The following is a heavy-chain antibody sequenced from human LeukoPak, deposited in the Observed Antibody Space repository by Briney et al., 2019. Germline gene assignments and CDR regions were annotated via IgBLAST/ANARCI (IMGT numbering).Heavy chain of an antibody. Sequence: GASVKVSCKASGGTFSSYAISWVRQAPGQGLEWMGGIIPIFGTANYAQKFQGRVTITADESTSTAYMELSSLRSEDTAVYYCAREGHDSSGSFFEYWGQGTLVTVSS. J-gene: IGHJ4*02. CDR3: AREGHDSSGSFFEY. V-gene: IGHV1-69*01. D-gene: IGHD3-22*01. CDR2: IIPIFGTA. CDR1: GGTFSSYA.